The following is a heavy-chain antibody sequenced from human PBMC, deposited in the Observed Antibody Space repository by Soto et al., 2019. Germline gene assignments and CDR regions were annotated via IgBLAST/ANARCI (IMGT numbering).Heavy chain of an antibody. CDR3: ASPMPPRSRDPFDI. Sequence: EVQLVESGGGLVQPGGSLRLSCAASGFIFSDHYMDWVRQAPGKGLEWVGRIRNKANSYTTDYAASVKGRFTISRDDSKNSLYLQMNSLQTEDTAVYYCASPMPPRSRDPFDIWGQGTMVTVSS. CDR1: GFIFSDHY. CDR2: IRNKANSYTT. D-gene: IGHD2-2*01. V-gene: IGHV3-72*01. J-gene: IGHJ3*02.